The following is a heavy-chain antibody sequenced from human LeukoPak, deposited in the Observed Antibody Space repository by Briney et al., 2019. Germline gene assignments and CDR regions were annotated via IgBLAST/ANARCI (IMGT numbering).Heavy chain of an antibody. CDR2: IYYSGST. J-gene: IGHJ5*02. Sequence: SQTLSLTCTVSGGSIRSGDYYWSWIRQPPGKGLEWIGYIYYSGSTYYNPSLKSRVTISVDTSKNQLSLKLSSLTAADTAVYYCARHEYSGSYYGLSWFDPWGQGTLVTVSS. CDR3: ARHEYSGSYYGLSWFDP. D-gene: IGHD1-26*01. V-gene: IGHV4-30-4*08. CDR1: GGSIRSGDYY.